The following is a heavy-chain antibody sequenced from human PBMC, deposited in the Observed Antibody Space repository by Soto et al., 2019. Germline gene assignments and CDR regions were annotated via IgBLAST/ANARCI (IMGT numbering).Heavy chain of an antibody. Sequence: ASVKGSCKASGYTFTRDGISWVRQAPGQGLEWMGWISAYNGNTNYAQKLQGRVTMTTDTSTSTAYMELRSLRSDDTAVYYCARVSGVIGWFDPWGQGTLVTVSS. CDR1: GYTFTRDG. V-gene: IGHV1-18*01. J-gene: IGHJ5*02. CDR2: ISAYNGNT. CDR3: ARVSGVIGWFDP. D-gene: IGHD2-21*01.